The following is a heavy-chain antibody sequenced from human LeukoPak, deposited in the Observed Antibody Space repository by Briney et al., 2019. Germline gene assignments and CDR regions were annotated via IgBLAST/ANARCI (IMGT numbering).Heavy chain of an antibody. Sequence: SETLSLTCTVSGGSISSYYWSWIRQPPGKGLEWIGYIYYSGSTNYNPSLKSRVTISVDMSKNQFSLKLSSVTAADTAVYYCARHVGSSSWQYFDYWGQGTLVTVSS. CDR2: IYYSGST. J-gene: IGHJ4*02. D-gene: IGHD6-13*01. CDR1: GGSISSYY. V-gene: IGHV4-59*08. CDR3: ARHVGSSSWQYFDY.